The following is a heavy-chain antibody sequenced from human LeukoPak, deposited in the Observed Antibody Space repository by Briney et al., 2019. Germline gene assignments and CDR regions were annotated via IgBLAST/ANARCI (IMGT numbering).Heavy chain of an antibody. D-gene: IGHD2-15*01. CDR2: INPNSGGT. J-gene: IGHJ4*02. V-gene: IGHV1-2*02. CDR1: GYTFTGYY. CDR3: ARECSGGSCYGGDY. Sequence: ASVKVSCKASGYTFTGYYMHWVRQAPGQGLEWMGWINPNSGGTNYAQKFQGRVTMTRDTSISTAYMELSRLRSDDTAVYYCARECSGGSCYGGDYWGQGTLVTVSS.